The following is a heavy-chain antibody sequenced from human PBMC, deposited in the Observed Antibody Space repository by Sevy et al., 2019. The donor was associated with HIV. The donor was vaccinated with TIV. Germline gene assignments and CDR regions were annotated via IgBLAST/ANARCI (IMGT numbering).Heavy chain of an antibody. Sequence: ASVKVYCKVSGYTLTELSMYWVRQAPGKGLEWMGSFDPEDGETIYAQKFQGRVTMTEDTFKDTAYMELSSLRSEDAAVYYCATTKDYYDSSGSPFDYRGQGTLVTVSS. CDR1: GYTLTELS. CDR3: ATTKDYYDSSGSPFDY. V-gene: IGHV1-24*01. CDR2: FDPEDGET. J-gene: IGHJ4*02. D-gene: IGHD3-22*01.